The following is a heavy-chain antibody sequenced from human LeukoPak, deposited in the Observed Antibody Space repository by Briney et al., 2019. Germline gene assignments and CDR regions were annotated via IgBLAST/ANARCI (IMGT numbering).Heavy chain of an antibody. V-gene: IGHV5-51*01. Sequence: GESLKISCKGSGSTFTSYWIGWVRQLPGKGLEWMGIIYPGDSDTRYSPSFQGQVTISADKSISTAYLQWRSLKASDTAMYYSARLSTMVRGVHYYYYYIDVWGKRTTVTVSS. J-gene: IGHJ6*03. CDR2: IYPGDSDT. CDR3: ARLSTMVRGVHYYYYYIDV. CDR1: GSTFTSYW. D-gene: IGHD3-10*01.